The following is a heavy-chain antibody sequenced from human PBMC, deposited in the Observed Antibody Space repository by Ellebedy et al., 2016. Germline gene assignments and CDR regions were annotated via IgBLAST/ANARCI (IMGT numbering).Heavy chain of an antibody. D-gene: IGHD6-13*01. CDR3: ARDRKAAAGLSVYYYYGMDV. V-gene: IGHV1-46*01. J-gene: IGHJ6*02. Sequence: ASVKVSXXASGYTFTSYYMHWVRQAPGQGLEWMGIINPSGGSTSYAQKFQGRVTMTRDTSTSTVYMELSSLRSEDTAVYYCARDRKAAAGLSVYYYYGMDVWGQGTTVTVSS. CDR1: GYTFTSYY. CDR2: INPSGGST.